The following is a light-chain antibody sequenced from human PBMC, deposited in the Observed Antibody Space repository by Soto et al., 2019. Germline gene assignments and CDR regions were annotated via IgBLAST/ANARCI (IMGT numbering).Light chain of an antibody. Sequence: QYALTPPASVSGSPGQSITISCTGTSSDVGGYNYVSWYQQHPGKAPKFMIYDVSNRPSGVSNRFSGSKSGNTASLTISGLQAEDEADYYCSSYTTSNTRQIVFGTGTKVTVL. CDR1: SSDVGGYNY. J-gene: IGLJ1*01. CDR3: SSYTTSNTRQIV. CDR2: DVS. V-gene: IGLV2-14*01.